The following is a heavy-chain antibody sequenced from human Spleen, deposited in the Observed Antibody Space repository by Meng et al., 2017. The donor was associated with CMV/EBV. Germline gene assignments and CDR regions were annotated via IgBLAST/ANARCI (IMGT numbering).Heavy chain of an antibody. CDR3: ARERNWNHDAFDI. J-gene: IGHJ3*02. D-gene: IGHD1-20*01. V-gene: IGHV4-59*01. Sequence: SETLSLTCAVYGGSFSGYYWSWIRQPPGKGLEWIGYIYYSGSTNYNPSLKSRVTISVDTSKNQFSLKLSSVTAADTAVYYCARERNWNHDAFDIWGQGTMVTVSS. CDR1: GGSFSGYY. CDR2: IYYSGST.